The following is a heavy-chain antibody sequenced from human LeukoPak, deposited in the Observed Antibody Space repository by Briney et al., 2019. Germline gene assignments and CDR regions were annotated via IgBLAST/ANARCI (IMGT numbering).Heavy chain of an antibody. CDR1: GYTFTSYG. J-gene: IGHJ5*02. Sequence: ASVKVSCKASGYTFTSYGISWVRQAPGQGLEWMGWISAYNGNTNYAQRLQGRVTMTTDTSTSTAYMELRSLRSDDTAVYYCARAFFDFWSGHSLNWFDPWGQGTLVTVSS. CDR3: ARAFFDFWSGHSLNWFDP. CDR2: ISAYNGNT. D-gene: IGHD3-3*01. V-gene: IGHV1-18*01.